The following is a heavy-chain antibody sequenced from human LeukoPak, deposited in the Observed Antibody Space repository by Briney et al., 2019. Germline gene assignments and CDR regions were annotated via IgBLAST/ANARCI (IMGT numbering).Heavy chain of an antibody. D-gene: IGHD2-21*02. V-gene: IGHV3-23*01. CDR2: ISETGRTT. CDR3: AKDHDNTDYYYYFDS. J-gene: IGHJ4*02. Sequence: GGSLRISCAASGFSLDAMSWVRQAPGKGLEWVSGISETGRTTSYTDSVKGRFTISRDNSKNTLHLQMNRLRAEDTALYYCAKDHDNTDYYYYFDSWGQGTLVTVSS. CDR1: GFSLDA.